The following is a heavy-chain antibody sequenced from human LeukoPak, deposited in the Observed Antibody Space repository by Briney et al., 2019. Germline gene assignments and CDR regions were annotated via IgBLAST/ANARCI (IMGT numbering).Heavy chain of an antibody. CDR2: ISSDERTT. CDR3: AKEKAHAHPVDY. Sequence: GGSLRLSCVASGFTFNNYGMHWARQAPGKGLEWVAVISSDERTTYYADSVKGRFTISRDLSKSTLYLQMDSLTGEDTAVYYCAKEKAHAHPVDYWGQGTLVTVSS. CDR1: GFTFNNYG. J-gene: IGHJ4*02. V-gene: IGHV3-30*18.